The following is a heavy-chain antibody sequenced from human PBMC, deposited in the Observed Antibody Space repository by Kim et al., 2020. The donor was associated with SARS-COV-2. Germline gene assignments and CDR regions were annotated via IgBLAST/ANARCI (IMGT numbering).Heavy chain of an antibody. D-gene: IGHD6-6*01. Sequence: GESLKISCKGSGYSFTSYWICWVRQMPGKGLEWMGIIYPGDSDTRYSPSFQGQVTISADKSISTAYLQWSSLKASDTAMYYCARHPGQLVLAPKFNFYNWFDPWGQGTLVTVSS. V-gene: IGHV5-51*01. CDR1: GYSFTSYW. J-gene: IGHJ5*02. CDR3: ARHPGQLVLAPKFNFYNWFDP. CDR2: IYPGDSDT.